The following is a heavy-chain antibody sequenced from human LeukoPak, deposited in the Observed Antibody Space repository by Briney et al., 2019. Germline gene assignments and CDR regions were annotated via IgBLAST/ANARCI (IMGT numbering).Heavy chain of an antibody. Sequence: SETLSLTCTVSGGSISSSSYYWGWIRQPPGKGLEWIGSIYYSGSTYYNPSLKSRVTISVDTSKNQFSLKLSSVTAADTAVYYCARRDRHYDILTGYRNTGGWFDPWGQGTLVTVSS. D-gene: IGHD3-9*01. J-gene: IGHJ5*02. CDR2: IYYSGST. V-gene: IGHV4-39*01. CDR3: ARRDRHYDILTGYRNTGGWFDP. CDR1: GGSISSSSYY.